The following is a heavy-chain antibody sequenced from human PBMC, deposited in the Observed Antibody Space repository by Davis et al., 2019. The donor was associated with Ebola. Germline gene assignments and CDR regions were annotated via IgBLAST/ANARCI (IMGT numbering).Heavy chain of an antibody. J-gene: IGHJ3*02. D-gene: IGHD3-22*01. CDR2: INNDGTST. V-gene: IGHV3-74*01. CDR3: ARGITMIVVNDAFDI. Sequence: HTGGSLRLSCAASGFTFSSYWMHWVRQAPGKGLVWVSRINNDGTSTSYADSVKGRFTISRDNAKNTLYLQMNSLRAEDTAVYYCARGITMIVVNDAFDIWGQGTMVTVSS. CDR1: GFTFSSYW.